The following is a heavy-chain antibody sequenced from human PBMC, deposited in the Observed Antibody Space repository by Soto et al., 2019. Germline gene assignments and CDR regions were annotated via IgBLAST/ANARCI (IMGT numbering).Heavy chain of an antibody. CDR3: ARWSGVGVAGMDV. V-gene: IGHV4-30-4*01. Sequence: QVQLQESGPRLVKPLQTLSLTCTVSGDSINSGDYYWSWIRQPPGRGLEWVGYSFYSGITDYNPTLKSQITISMDTSKNQFSLRLNSVTAADTAVYFCARWSGVGVAGMDVWGQGTTVSVSS. D-gene: IGHD3-10*01. CDR1: GDSINSGDYY. CDR2: SFYSGIT. J-gene: IGHJ6*02.